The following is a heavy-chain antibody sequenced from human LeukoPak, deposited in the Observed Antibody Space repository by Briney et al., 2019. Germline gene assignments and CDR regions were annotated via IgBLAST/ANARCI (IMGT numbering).Heavy chain of an antibody. V-gene: IGHV1-8*01. J-gene: IGHJ6*03. CDR1: GYTFTSYD. D-gene: IGHD2-2*02. Sequence: ASVKVSCKASGYTFTSYDINWARQATGQGPEWMGWMNPNSGNTGYAQKFQGRVTMTRNTSINTAYIELSSLRSEDTAVYYCARRKIDIVVVPAAISGTAKSRPIMDVWGKGTTVTVSS. CDR3: ARRKIDIVVVPAAISGTAKSRPIMDV. CDR2: MNPNSGNT.